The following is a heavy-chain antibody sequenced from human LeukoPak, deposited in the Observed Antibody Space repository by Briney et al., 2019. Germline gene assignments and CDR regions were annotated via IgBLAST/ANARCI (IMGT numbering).Heavy chain of an antibody. D-gene: IGHD1-26*01. J-gene: IGHJ4*02. CDR1: CYTFTSYG. V-gene: IGHV1-18*01. Sequence: ASVKVSCKASCYTFTSYGIIWVRQSPGQGLEWMGWISAYNGNTNYAQKLQGRVTMTTDTSTSTAYMELRSLRSDDTAVYYCARARGATTQFSYWGQGTLVTVSS. CDR3: ARARGATTQFSY. CDR2: ISAYNGNT.